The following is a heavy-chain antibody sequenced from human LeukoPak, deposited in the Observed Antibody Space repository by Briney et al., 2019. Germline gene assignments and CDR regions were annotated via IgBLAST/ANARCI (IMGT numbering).Heavy chain of an antibody. D-gene: IGHD3-9*01. J-gene: IGHJ6*02. CDR1: GGTFSSYS. Sequence: SVKVSCKASGGTFSSYSISWVRQAPGQGLEWMGRIIPILGIANYAQKFQGRVTITADKSPSTAYKELSSLRSEDTAVYYCASSLTYYDILTGLNYYYYGMDVWGQGTTVTVSS. CDR2: IIPILGIA. V-gene: IGHV1-69*02. CDR3: ASSLTYYDILTGLNYYYYGMDV.